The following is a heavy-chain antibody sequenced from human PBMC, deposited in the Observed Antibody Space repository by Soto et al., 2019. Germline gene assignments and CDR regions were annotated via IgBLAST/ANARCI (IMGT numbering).Heavy chain of an antibody. CDR3: ARVRYCSSTSCRGSWFDP. Sequence: SETLSLTCTVSGGSISSYYWSWIRQPPGKGLEWIGYIYYSGSTNYNPSLKSRVTISVDTSKNQFSLKLSSVTAADTAVYYCARVRYCSSTSCRGSWFDPWGQGTLVTVSS. V-gene: IGHV4-59*01. J-gene: IGHJ5*02. CDR1: GGSISSYY. D-gene: IGHD2-2*01. CDR2: IYYSGST.